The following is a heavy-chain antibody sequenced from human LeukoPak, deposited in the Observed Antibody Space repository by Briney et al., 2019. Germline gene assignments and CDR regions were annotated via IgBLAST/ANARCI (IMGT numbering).Heavy chain of an antibody. CDR2: ISSSSSYI. V-gene: IGHV3-21*01. CDR1: GFTFSSYS. J-gene: IGHJ4*02. Sequence: GGSLRLSCAASGFTFSSYSMNWVRQAPGKGLEWVSSISSSSSYIYYADSVKGRFTISRDNAKNSLYLQMNSLRAEDTAVYYCARDIFRPQAMTTVTSFYYWGQGTLVTVSS. CDR3: ARDIFRPQAMTTVTSFYY. D-gene: IGHD4-17*01.